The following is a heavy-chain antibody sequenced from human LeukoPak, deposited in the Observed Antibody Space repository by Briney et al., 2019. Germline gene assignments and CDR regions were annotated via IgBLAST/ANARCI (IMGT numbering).Heavy chain of an antibody. Sequence: SETLSLTCTVSGGSISSGSYYWSWIRQPAGKGLEWIGRIYTSGSTNYNPSLKSRVTISVDTSKNQFSLKLSSVTAADTAVYYCARMNYDYVWGSYPLDYWGQGTLVTVSS. CDR3: ARMNYDYVWGSYPLDY. CDR1: GGSISSGSYY. CDR2: IYTSGST. D-gene: IGHD3-16*02. J-gene: IGHJ4*02. V-gene: IGHV4-61*02.